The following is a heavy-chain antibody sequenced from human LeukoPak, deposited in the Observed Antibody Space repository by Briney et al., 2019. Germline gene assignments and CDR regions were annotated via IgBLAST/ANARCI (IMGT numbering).Heavy chain of an antibody. CDR1: GGSISSYY. CDR3: ARGLFGVFDF. D-gene: IGHD3-3*01. J-gene: IGHJ4*02. Sequence: SETLSLTCTVSGGSISSYYWSWIRQPPGKGLEWIGYIYYSGSTNYNPSLKSRVTISVDTSKNQFSLKLSSVAAADTAVYYCARGLFGVFDFWGQGTLVTVSS. V-gene: IGHV4-59*01. CDR2: IYYSGST.